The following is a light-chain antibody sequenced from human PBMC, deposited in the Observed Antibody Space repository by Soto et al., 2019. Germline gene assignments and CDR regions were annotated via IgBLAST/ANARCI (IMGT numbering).Light chain of an antibody. Sequence: DIQMTQSPSSLSASVEDSFIMXXRASQSISNHLNWYQQKPGKAPKXMIFAASSLQSGVPSRFSGSGSGTDFTLTISSLQPEDFATYYCQQATSFPRTFGQGTKVDIK. CDR2: AAS. J-gene: IGKJ1*01. CDR1: QSISNH. V-gene: IGKV1-39*01. CDR3: QQATSFPRT.